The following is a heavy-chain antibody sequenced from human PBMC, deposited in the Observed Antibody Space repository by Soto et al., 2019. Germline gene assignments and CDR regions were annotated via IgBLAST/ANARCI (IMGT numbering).Heavy chain of an antibody. CDR2: IIPIFGTA. D-gene: IGHD2-21*01. CDR3: ARGLFPYYYYYCGMDV. Sequence: QVQLVQSGAEVKKPGSSVKVSCKASGGTFSSYAISWVRQAPGQGLEWMGGIIPIFGTANYAQKCQGRVTITADESTSQAYMELSSLRSEDTAVYYCARGLFPYYYYYCGMDVWGQGTTVTVSS. V-gene: IGHV1-69*01. CDR1: GGTFSSYA. J-gene: IGHJ6*02.